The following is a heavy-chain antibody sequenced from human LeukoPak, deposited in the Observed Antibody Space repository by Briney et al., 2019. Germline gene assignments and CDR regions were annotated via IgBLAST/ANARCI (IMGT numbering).Heavy chain of an antibody. J-gene: IGHJ4*02. V-gene: IGHV3-23*01. CDR3: ANLLGTVTTRDY. D-gene: IGHD4-17*01. Sequence: GESLRLSCAASGFTFSSYAMSWVRQAPGKWREWVSAIRGSGGSTYYADSVKGRFTISRDNSKDTLYLQMNSLRAEDTAVYYCANLLGTVTTRDYWGQGTLVTVSS. CDR2: IRGSGGST. CDR1: GFTFSSYA.